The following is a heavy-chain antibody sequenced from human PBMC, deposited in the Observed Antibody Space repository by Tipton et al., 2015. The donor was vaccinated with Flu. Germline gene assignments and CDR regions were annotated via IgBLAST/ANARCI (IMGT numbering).Heavy chain of an antibody. CDR3: ARDGFESSSSDWVYYYGLDV. D-gene: IGHD6-6*01. Sequence: TLSLTCTVSGGSINSYYWSGIRQPAGKGLEWIGLIYSSGSTNYNLSLKSRVSMSIDTSKNQFSLKLTSVTAADTALYFCARDGFESSSSDWVYYYGLDVGGRGTTVTVSS. CDR1: GGSINSYY. CDR2: IYSSGST. J-gene: IGHJ6*02. V-gene: IGHV4-4*07.